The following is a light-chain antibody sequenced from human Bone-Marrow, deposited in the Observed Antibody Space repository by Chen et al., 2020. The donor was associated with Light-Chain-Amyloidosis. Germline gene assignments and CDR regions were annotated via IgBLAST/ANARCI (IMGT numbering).Light chain of an antibody. J-gene: IGLJ2*01. V-gene: IGLV3-25*03. Sequence: SYELTHTPSVSVSPGQTARITCSGDDLPTKYAYWYQQKPGQAPVLVIHRDTDRPSGISERFSGSSSGTTATLNISGVQAEDEADYHGQSADSSGTYEVIFGGGTKLTVL. CDR3: QSADSSGTYEVI. CDR1: DLPTKY. CDR2: RDT.